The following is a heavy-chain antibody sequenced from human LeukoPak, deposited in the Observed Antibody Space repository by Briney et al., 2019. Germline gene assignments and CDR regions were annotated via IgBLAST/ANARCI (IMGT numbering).Heavy chain of an antibody. CDR2: ISGGGGST. Sequence: GGSLRLSCAASGFSFSSYGMTWVRQAPGKGLEWVSSISGGGGSTNSADSVKGRFTISRDNSKNTLYLQMNSLRAEDTAVYYCAKSSYYDSSGYYREYYFDHWGQGTLVTVSS. V-gene: IGHV3-23*01. CDR1: GFSFSSYG. CDR3: AKSSYYDSSGYYREYYFDH. D-gene: IGHD3-22*01. J-gene: IGHJ4*02.